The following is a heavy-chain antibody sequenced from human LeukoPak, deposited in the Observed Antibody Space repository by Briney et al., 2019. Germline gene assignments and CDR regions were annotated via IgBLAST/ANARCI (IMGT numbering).Heavy chain of an antibody. Sequence: PSETLSLTCTVSGVSVSIISSSSYYWGWIRQPPGKGLEWIGNIYYSGSTYYNPSLKSRVTISVDTSKNQFSLKLTSVTSADPAVYYCARQRRDCGGYPYYFAYEGQAKLDTVSS. J-gene: IGHJ4*02. D-gene: IGHD2-21*01. V-gene: IGHV4-39*01. CDR1: GVSVSIISSSSYY. CDR2: IYYSGST. CDR3: ARQRRDCGGYPYYFAY.